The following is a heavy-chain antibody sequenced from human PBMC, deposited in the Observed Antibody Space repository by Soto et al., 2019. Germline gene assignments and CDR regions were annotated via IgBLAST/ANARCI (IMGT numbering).Heavy chain of an antibody. Sequence: EVQLVEPGGGLVQPGGSLRLACAASGFTFSSYWMSWVRQAPGKGRECLANIKGDGSEKDYVDSVRGRFTISRDNAKNSLYLQMISLRVEATAVYYCARDIVATIGGFDYWGLGALVIVSS. CDR2: IKGDGSEK. CDR1: GFTFSSYW. J-gene: IGHJ4*02. CDR3: ARDIVATIGGFDY. V-gene: IGHV3-7*01. D-gene: IGHD5-12*01.